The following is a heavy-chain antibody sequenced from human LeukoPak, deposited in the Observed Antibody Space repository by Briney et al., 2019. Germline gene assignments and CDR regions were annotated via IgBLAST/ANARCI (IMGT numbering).Heavy chain of an antibody. J-gene: IGHJ5*02. V-gene: IGHV1-2*02. CDR1: GGTFSTYA. CDR2: INPNSGGT. Sequence: ASAKVSCKASGGTFSTYAISWVRQAPGQGLEWMGWINPNSGGTNYAQKFQGRVTMTRDTSISTAYMELSRLRSDDTAVYYCARDFPRIAARSHNWFDPWGQGTLVTVSS. D-gene: IGHD6-6*01. CDR3: ARDFPRIAARSHNWFDP.